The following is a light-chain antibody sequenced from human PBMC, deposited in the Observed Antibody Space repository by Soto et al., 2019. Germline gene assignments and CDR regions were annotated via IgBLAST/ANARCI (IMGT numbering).Light chain of an antibody. CDR1: QSVSSSY. CDR3: QQYDQWPIT. V-gene: IGKV3-20*01. J-gene: IGKJ5*01. CDR2: GAS. Sequence: EIVLTQSPGTLSLSPGERATLSCRASQSVSSSYLAWYQQKPGQAPRLLIYGASSRATGIPDRFSGSGSGTDFTLTISRLEPEDFAVYYCQQYDQWPITFGQGTRLEI.